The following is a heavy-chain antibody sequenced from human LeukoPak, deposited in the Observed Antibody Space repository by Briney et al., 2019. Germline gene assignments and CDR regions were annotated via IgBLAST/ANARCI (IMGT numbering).Heavy chain of an antibody. D-gene: IGHD3-9*01. J-gene: IGHJ5*02. CDR2: IYHSGAT. CDR1: GYSISRGNF. Sequence: PSETLSFTCSVSGYSISRGNFWGWIRQPPGKGLEWIGTIYHSGATYYNPSLKSRVTISLDTSKNQFSLKLTSVTAADTAVYYCARGHYDILTGYQNWFDPWGQGTLVTVSS. V-gene: IGHV4-38-2*02. CDR3: ARGHYDILTGYQNWFDP.